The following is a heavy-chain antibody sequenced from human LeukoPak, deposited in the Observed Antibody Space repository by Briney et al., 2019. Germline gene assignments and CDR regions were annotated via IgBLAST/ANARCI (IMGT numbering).Heavy chain of an antibody. CDR3: AKVINVVASEYFQH. D-gene: IGHD2-15*01. V-gene: IGHV3-15*01. Sequence: GGSLRLSCAASGFIFNTAWMAWVRQAPGKGLEWVGRIRSKSDGGTTYYAAPVKGRFTISRDDSKNTLYLQMNSLRAEDTAVYYCAKVINVVASEYFQHWGQGTLATVSS. CDR1: GFIFNTAW. J-gene: IGHJ1*01. CDR2: IRSKSDGGTT.